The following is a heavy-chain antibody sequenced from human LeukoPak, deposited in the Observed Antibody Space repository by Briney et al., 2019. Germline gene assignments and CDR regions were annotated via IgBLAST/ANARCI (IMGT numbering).Heavy chain of an antibody. Sequence: SETLSLTCAVYGGSFSGYYWSWIRQPPGKGLEWIGEINHSGSTNYNPSLKSRVTISVDTSKNQFSLKLSSVTAADTAVYYCARRRPQYCGGDCYSDAFDIWGQGTMVTVSS. CDR2: INHSGST. D-gene: IGHD2-21*02. CDR3: ARRRPQYCGGDCYSDAFDI. CDR1: GGSFSGYY. V-gene: IGHV4-34*01. J-gene: IGHJ3*02.